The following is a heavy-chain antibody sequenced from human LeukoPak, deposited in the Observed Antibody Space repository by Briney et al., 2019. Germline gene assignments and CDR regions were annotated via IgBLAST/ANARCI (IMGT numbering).Heavy chain of an antibody. J-gene: IGHJ4*02. Sequence: GASVKVSCKASGYTFSTYGVSWVRQAPGQGLEWMGWISAYNGNTNYAQKLQGRVTMTTDTSTSTAYMELRSLRSDDTAVYYCARVLLPRHSMTTPLHGDYWGQGTLVTVSS. D-gene: IGHD4-11*01. CDR1: GYTFSTYG. CDR3: ARVLLPRHSMTTPLHGDY. CDR2: ISAYNGNT. V-gene: IGHV1-18*01.